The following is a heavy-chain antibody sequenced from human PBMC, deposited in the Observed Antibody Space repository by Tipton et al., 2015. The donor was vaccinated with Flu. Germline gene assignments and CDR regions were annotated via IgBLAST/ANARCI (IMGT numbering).Heavy chain of an antibody. D-gene: IGHD4-17*01. CDR1: GFTFTRYW. Sequence: SLRLSCAASGFTFTRYWMHWVRQAPGKGLVWVSRINGDGRITTYADSVKGRFTISRDNAKNTLYLQMNSLRAEDTAVYYCASLTTVTTHWFDPWGQGALVTVSS. V-gene: IGHV3-74*03. J-gene: IGHJ5*02. CDR2: INGDGRIT. CDR3: ASLTTVTTHWFDP.